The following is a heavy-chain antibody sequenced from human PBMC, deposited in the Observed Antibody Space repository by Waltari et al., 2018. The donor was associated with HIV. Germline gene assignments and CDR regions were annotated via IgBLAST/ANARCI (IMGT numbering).Heavy chain of an antibody. D-gene: IGHD3-10*01. CDR3: VKDSGRAADVFDL. V-gene: IGHV3-23*01. Sequence: QPLESGGGLVEPGGSLRLSCAASGFIFTDFAMDWVRQAPGNGLEWVSAIRGGGETFYADSVKGRFTISRDNSKNTLYLQMNSLRADDAAVYYCVKDSGRAADVFDLWGQGTMVTVSS. J-gene: IGHJ3*01. CDR1: GFIFTDFA. CDR2: IRGGGET.